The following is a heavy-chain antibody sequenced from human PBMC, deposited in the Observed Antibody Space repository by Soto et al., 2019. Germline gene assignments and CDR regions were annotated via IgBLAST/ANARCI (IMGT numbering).Heavy chain of an antibody. CDR3: ASLAARGEDY. CDR2: IYHSGST. V-gene: IGHV4-30-2*01. J-gene: IGHJ4*02. Sequence: SETLSLTCAVSRGSISSGGYSWSWIRQPPGKGLEWIGYIYHSGSTYYNPSLKSRVTISVDRSKNQFSLKLSSVTAADTAVYYCASLAARGEDYWGQGTLVTVSS. CDR1: RGSISSGGYS. D-gene: IGHD6-6*01.